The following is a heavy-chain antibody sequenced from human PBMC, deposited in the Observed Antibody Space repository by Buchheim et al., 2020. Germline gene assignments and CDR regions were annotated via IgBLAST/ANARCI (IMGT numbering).Heavy chain of an antibody. CDR1: GFTFSSYG. D-gene: IGHD5-24*01. J-gene: IGHJ3*02. Sequence: QVQLVESGGGVVQPGRSLRLSCAASGFTFSSYGMHWVRQAPGKGLEWVAVISYDGSNKYYADSVKGRFTISRDNSKKTLYVQMNSLRAEDTAVYYCAKALEMATIRDAFDIWGQGT. V-gene: IGHV3-30*18. CDR2: ISYDGSNK. CDR3: AKALEMATIRDAFDI.